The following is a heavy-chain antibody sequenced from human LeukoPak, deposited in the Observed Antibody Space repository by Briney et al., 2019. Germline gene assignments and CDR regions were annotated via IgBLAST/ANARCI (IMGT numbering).Heavy chain of an antibody. D-gene: IGHD3-10*01. V-gene: IGHV4-39*01. CDR2: IYYSGST. J-gene: IGHJ5*02. CDR3: ARPRGDYGSGTSRWFDP. Sequence: PSETLSLTCALSGGSISSSSYYWGWIRQPPGKGLEWIGSIYYSGSTYYNPSLKSRVTISVDTSKNQFSLKLSSVTAADTAVYYCARPRGDYGSGTSRWFDPWGQGTLVTVSS. CDR1: GGSISSSSYY.